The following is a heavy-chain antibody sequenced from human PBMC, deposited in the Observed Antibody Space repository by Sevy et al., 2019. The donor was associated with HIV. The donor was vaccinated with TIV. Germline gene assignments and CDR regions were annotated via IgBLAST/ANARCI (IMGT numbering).Heavy chain of an antibody. Sequence: GGSLRLSCAASGFTFSDYDMNWVRQAPGKGLEWVSFISSRSSYIYYVDSLKGRVTISRDNAYNSLFLQMHSLRAEDTAVYYCARAVDYYDSGGLYYWGQGALVTVSS. CDR2: ISSRSSYI. CDR1: GFTFSDYD. CDR3: ARAVDYYDSGGLYY. J-gene: IGHJ4*02. D-gene: IGHD3-22*01. V-gene: IGHV3-21*05.